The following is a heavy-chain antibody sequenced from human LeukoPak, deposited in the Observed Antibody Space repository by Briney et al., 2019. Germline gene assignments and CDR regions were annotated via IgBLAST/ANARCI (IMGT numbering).Heavy chain of an antibody. Sequence: GGSLRLSCAASGFNFGTYSMNWVRKAPGKGMEWLSYINASSDATYYADSVKGRFTISRDNAKNSLYLQKNSLRAEDTAVYYCARDFSGNYTIDFWGQGTLVTVPS. CDR3: ARDFSGNYTIDF. CDR1: GFNFGTYS. D-gene: IGHD1-7*01. CDR2: INASSDAT. J-gene: IGHJ4*02. V-gene: IGHV3-48*01.